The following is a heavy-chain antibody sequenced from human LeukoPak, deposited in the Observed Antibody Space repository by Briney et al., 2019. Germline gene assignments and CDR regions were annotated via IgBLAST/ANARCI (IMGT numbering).Heavy chain of an antibody. CDR1: GFTFSSYE. V-gene: IGHV3-48*03. CDR2: ISSSGSTI. J-gene: IGHJ4*02. D-gene: IGHD6-19*01. Sequence: PGGSLRLSCAASGFTFSSYEMNWVRQAPGKGLEWVSYISSSGSTIYYADSVKGRFTISRDNAKNSLYLQMNSLRAEDTAVYYCARGGQWLAPQYYFDYWGQGTLVTVSS. CDR3: ARGGQWLAPQYYFDY.